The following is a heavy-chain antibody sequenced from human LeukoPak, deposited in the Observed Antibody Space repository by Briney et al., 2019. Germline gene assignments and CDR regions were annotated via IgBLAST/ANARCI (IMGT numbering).Heavy chain of an antibody. CDR3: AREDCSRTSCALGAFDI. CDR1: GFTFSTYS. CDR2: INADGSNT. D-gene: IGHD2-2*01. Sequence: GGSLRLSCAASGFTFSTYSMNWVRQAPGKGLEWVSRINADGSNTNYADSVKGRFTISRDNAKNTLYLQMNSLRAEDTAVYYCAREDCSRTSCALGAFDIWGQGTMVTVSS. J-gene: IGHJ3*02. V-gene: IGHV3-74*01.